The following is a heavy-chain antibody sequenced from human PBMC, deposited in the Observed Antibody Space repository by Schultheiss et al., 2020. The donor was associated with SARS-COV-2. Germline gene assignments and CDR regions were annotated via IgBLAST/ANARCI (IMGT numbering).Heavy chain of an antibody. CDR3: ARAIAAAGTVYYYYYGMDV. Sequence: SETLSLTCTVSGGSISSGGYYWSWIRQHPGKGLEWIGYIYYSGSTYYNPSLKSRVTISVDTSKNQFSLKLSSVTAADTAVYYCARAIAAAGTVYYYYYGMDVWGQGTTGTVSS. J-gene: IGHJ6*02. CDR2: IYYSGST. D-gene: IGHD6-13*01. CDR1: GGSISSGGYY. V-gene: IGHV4-31*03.